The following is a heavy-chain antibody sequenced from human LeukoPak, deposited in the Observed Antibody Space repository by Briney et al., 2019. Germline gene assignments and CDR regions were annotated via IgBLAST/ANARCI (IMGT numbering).Heavy chain of an antibody. CDR1: GYTFTSYG. D-gene: IGHD3-22*01. Sequence: ASVKVSCKASGYTFTSYGISWVRQAPGQGLEWMGWISAYNGNTNYAQKLQGRVTMTTDTSTSTAYMELRSLRSDDTAVYYCARDGPPYYYDSSGHPRDYWGQGTLVTVSS. V-gene: IGHV1-18*01. J-gene: IGHJ4*02. CDR3: ARDGPPYYYDSSGHPRDY. CDR2: ISAYNGNT.